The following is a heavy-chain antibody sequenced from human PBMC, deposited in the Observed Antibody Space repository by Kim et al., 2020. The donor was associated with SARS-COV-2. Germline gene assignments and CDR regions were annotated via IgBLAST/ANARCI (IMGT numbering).Heavy chain of an antibody. CDR2: GDT. D-gene: IGHD2-15*01. J-gene: IGHJ4*02. V-gene: IGHV1-18*01. CDR3: ARVAVAYIDY. Sequence: GDTKFAQTVQGRATMTTETSTSTAYLELRNLRSDDTAVYYCARVAVAYIDYWGQGTLVTVSS.